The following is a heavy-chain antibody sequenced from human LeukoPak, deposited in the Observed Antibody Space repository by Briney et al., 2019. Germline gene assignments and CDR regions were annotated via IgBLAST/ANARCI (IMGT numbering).Heavy chain of an antibody. CDR1: GFTFSTFA. Sequence: PGGSLRLSCAASGFTFSTFAMGWVRQAPGKGLEWVSGVSGGESRTYYADSVKGRFTISRDNAKSSVYLQMNSLRADDTAVYYCARGHWAKDNWGQGTLVTVSS. D-gene: IGHD7-27*01. CDR3: ARGHWAKDN. CDR2: VSGGESRT. V-gene: IGHV3-23*01. J-gene: IGHJ4*02.